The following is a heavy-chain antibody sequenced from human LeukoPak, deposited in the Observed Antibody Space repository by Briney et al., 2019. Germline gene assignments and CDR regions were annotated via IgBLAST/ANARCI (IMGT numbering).Heavy chain of an antibody. CDR1: GGSISSYY. Sequence: KPSETLSLXCTVSGGSISSYYWSWIRQPPGKGLEWIGYIYYSGRTNYNPSLKSRVTISVDTSKNQFSLKLSSVTAADTAVYYCARSQSSDYDFWSGYYTRYYMDVWGKGTTVTVSS. CDR3: ARSQSSDYDFWSGYYTRYYMDV. V-gene: IGHV4-59*01. D-gene: IGHD3-3*01. CDR2: IYYSGRT. J-gene: IGHJ6*03.